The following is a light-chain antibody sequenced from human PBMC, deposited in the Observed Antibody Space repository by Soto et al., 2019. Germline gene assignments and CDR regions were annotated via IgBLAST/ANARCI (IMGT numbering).Light chain of an antibody. Sequence: EIVLTQSPGTLSLSPGERATLSCRASQTVSSNYLAWYQQKPGQAPRLLINGASSRATGIPDRFSGSGSGTDFTFTISRLEPEDAAVYYCQQYGSSPRTFGQGTKVEIK. CDR3: QQYGSSPRT. CDR2: GAS. J-gene: IGKJ1*01. CDR1: QTVSSNY. V-gene: IGKV3-20*01.